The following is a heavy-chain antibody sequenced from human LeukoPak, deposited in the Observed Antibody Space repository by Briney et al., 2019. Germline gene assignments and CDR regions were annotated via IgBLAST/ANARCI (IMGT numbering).Heavy chain of an antibody. Sequence: ASVKVSCKASGYTXTNYGISWVRQAPGQGLEWMGWISAYNGNTNYAQMFQGRVTMTTDTSTSTAYMELRSLRSDDTAVYYCARGITAVPAARYFDYWGQGTMVTVSS. V-gene: IGHV1-18*01. J-gene: IGHJ4*02. CDR2: ISAYNGNT. CDR3: ARGITAVPAARYFDY. CDR1: GYTXTNYG. D-gene: IGHD2-2*01.